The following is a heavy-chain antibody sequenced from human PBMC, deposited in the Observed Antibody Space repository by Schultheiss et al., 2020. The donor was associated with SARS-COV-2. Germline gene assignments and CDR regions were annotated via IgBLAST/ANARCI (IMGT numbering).Heavy chain of an antibody. CDR3: ARDNWNYFAAFDY. D-gene: IGHD1-7*01. CDR2: IYYSGST. J-gene: IGHJ4*02. V-gene: IGHV4-30-4*01. CDR1: GGSISSGDYY. Sequence: SQTLSLTCTVSGGSISSGDYYWSWIRQPPGKGLEWIGYIYYSGSTYYNLSLKSRVTISVDTSKNQFSLKLSSVTAADTAVYYCARDNWNYFAAFDYWGQGTLVTVSS.